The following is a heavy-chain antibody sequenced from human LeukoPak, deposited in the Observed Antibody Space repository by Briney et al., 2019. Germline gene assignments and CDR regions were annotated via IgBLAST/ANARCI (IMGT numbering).Heavy chain of an antibody. J-gene: IGHJ4*02. V-gene: IGHV3-30*18. CDR2: IAYDGRYR. D-gene: IGHD3-10*01. CDR1: GFVFSAYG. CDR3: AKDHTARELKD. Sequence: GGSLRLPCAASGFVFSAYGMHWVRQAPGKGLEWVAVIAYDGRYRYYADSVKGRFTVSRDNSKNTVSLQMKGLRVEDTAVYYCAKDHTARELKDWGQGTLVIVSS.